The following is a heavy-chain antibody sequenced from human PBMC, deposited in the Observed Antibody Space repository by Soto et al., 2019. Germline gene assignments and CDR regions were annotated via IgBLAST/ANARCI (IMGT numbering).Heavy chain of an antibody. D-gene: IGHD5-12*01. Sequence: QVQLVESGGGVVQPGRSLRLSCAASGFTLSSYGMHWVRQAPGKGLEWVAVMSYDGIKKDFPESVKGRFTISRDSSKNTLYLQVNSLRPEDTAVYYCAKGIDRDGYNSGLDWGQGTLVTVSS. CDR1: GFTLSSYG. J-gene: IGHJ4*02. CDR2: MSYDGIKK. CDR3: AKGIDRDGYNSGLD. V-gene: IGHV3-30*18.